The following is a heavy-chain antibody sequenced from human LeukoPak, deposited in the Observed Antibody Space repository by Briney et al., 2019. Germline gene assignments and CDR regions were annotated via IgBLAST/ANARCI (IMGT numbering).Heavy chain of an antibody. CDR1: GGSISSYY. J-gene: IGHJ6*03. CDR2: IYTSGST. CDR3: ARDLTYYYMDV. Sequence: SETLSLTCTVSGGSISSYYWSWVRQPAGKGLEWIGRIYTSGSTNYNPSLKSRVTMSVDTSKNQFSLKLSFVTASDTAVYYCARDLTYYYMDVWGKGTTVTISS. V-gene: IGHV4-4*07.